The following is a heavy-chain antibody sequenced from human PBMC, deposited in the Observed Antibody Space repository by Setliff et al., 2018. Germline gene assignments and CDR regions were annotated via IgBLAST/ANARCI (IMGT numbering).Heavy chain of an antibody. CDR2: IIPMFRSG. CDR3: ARGKMDVVAAGGKYCAMDV. J-gene: IGHJ6*02. D-gene: IGHD6-13*01. CDR1: GGTFKNFA. V-gene: IGHV1-69*13. Sequence: GASVKVSCKASGGTFKNFAISWVRQAPGQGLEWMGGIIPMFRSGNYAQRFQGRVTITADESTSTVCMELTSLRPEDTAVYYCARGKMDVVAAGGKYCAMDVWGQGTAVTVSS.